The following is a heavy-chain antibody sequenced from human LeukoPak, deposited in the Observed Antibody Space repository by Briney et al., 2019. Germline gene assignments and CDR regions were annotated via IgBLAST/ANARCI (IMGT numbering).Heavy chain of an antibody. Sequence: KPSETLSLTCTVSGASVSNYYWSWIRQPAGKGLEWIGRIYNGGSANYNPSLQSRISMSVDTSKNQFSLRSKSVTAADTAVYYCARQPIGPYYFDYWGQGTLVTVSS. CDR2: IYNGGSA. D-gene: IGHD1-14*01. CDR3: ARQPIGPYYFDY. J-gene: IGHJ4*02. V-gene: IGHV4-4*07. CDR1: GASVSNYY.